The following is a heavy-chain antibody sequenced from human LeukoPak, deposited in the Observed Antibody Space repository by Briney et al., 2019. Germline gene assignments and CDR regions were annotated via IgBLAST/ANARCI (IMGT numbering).Heavy chain of an antibody. CDR3: ARGRNYYGSGSYYFNWFDP. D-gene: IGHD3-10*01. Sequence: VASVKVSCKASGGTFSSYAISWVRQAPGQGREWMGGIIPIFSTANYAQKFQGRVTITADKSTSTAYMELSSLRSEDTAVYYCARGRNYYGSGSYYFNWFDPWGQGTLVTVSS. CDR1: GGTFSSYA. J-gene: IGHJ5*02. V-gene: IGHV1-69*06. CDR2: IIPIFSTA.